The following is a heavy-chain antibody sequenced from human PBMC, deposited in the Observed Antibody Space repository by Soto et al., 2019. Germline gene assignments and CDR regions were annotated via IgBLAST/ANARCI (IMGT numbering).Heavy chain of an antibody. V-gene: IGHV3-23*01. CDR1: GFTFSTYA. J-gene: IGHJ5*02. D-gene: IGHD2-2*01. CDR3: AKHQDLPLSPLGP. Sequence: GGSLRLSCAASGFTFSTYAMTWVRQAPGKGLEWVSAVTDSGSSTYYADSVKGRFTISRDNSKDTLFLQMNSLRAEDTAVYYCAKHQDLPLSPLGPWGQGT. CDR2: VTDSGSST.